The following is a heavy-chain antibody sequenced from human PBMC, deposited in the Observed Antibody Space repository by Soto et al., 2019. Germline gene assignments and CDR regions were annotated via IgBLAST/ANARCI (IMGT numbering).Heavy chain of an antibody. V-gene: IGHV4-31*03. CDR2: IYYSGST. D-gene: IGHD3-10*01. CDR1: GGSISSGGYY. CDR3: ARDEKPRYYYGSGSRDYYYYGMDV. J-gene: IGHJ6*02. Sequence: SETLSLTCTVSGGSISSGGYYWSWIRQHPGKGLEWIGYIYYSGSTYYNPSLKSRVTISVDTSKNQFSLKLSSVTAADTAVYYCARDEKPRYYYGSGSRDYYYYGMDVWGQGTTVTVSS.